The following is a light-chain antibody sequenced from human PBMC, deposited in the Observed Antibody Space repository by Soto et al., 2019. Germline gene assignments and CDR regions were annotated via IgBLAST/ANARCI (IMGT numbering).Light chain of an antibody. CDR2: GAS. J-gene: IGKJ5*01. Sequence: EIVLTQSPGTLSLSLGERATLSCRASQSVSSSYLAWYQQKPGQAPRLLIYGASSRATGIPDRFSGSGSGTDFTLTISRLEPEDFAVYYCKQYGSSPPITFGQGTRLEIK. CDR3: KQYGSSPPIT. CDR1: QSVSSSY. V-gene: IGKV3-20*01.